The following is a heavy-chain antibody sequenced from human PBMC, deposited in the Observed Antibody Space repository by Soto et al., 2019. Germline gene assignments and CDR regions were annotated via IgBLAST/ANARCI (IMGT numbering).Heavy chain of an antibody. CDR1: GFTFNDAW. CDR3: TTRIPGTIGFDH. CDR2: IKSKSDGGTT. Sequence: EVQLVESGGGLVKPGGSLRLSCAASGFTFNDAWMSWVRQAPGKGLEWVGRIKSKSDGGTTDYAAPVKGRFIISRDDSKNTLFLQVNSLKPEDTAVYYCTTRIPGTIGFDHWGQGTLVTVSS. J-gene: IGHJ4*02. D-gene: IGHD1-20*01. V-gene: IGHV3-15*01.